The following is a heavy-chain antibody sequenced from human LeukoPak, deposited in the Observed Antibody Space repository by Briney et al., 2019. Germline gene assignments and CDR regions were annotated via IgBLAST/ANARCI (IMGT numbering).Heavy chain of an antibody. V-gene: IGHV4-38-2*01. CDR1: GYSISSGYY. CDR3: ASSRLITIFGVVIMGNWFDP. D-gene: IGHD3-3*01. CDR2: IYHSGST. J-gene: IGHJ5*02. Sequence: SETLSLTCAVSGYSISSGYYWGWIRQPPGKGVEWIGSIYHSGSTYYNPSLKSRVTISVDTSKNQFSLKQSSVTAADTAVYYCASSRLITIFGVVIMGNWFDPWGQGTLVTVSS.